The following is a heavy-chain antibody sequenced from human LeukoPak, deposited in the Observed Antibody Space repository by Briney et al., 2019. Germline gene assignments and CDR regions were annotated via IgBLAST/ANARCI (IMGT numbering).Heavy chain of an antibody. D-gene: IGHD4-17*01. CDR1: GYTFTGYY. Sequence: ASVKVSCKASGYTFTGYYMHWVRQAPGQGREWMGRINPNSGGTNYAQKLQGRVTMTRDTSISTDYMELSRLRSDDPAVYYCARGTTVTTGELDYWGRGTLVSVSS. CDR3: ARGTTVTTGELDY. J-gene: IGHJ4*02. V-gene: IGHV1-2*06. CDR2: INPNSGGT.